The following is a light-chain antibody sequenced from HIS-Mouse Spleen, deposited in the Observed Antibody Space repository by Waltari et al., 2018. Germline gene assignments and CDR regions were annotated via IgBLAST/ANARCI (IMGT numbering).Light chain of an antibody. CDR3: CSYAGSYTYV. V-gene: IGLV2-11*01. Sequence: QSALTQPRSVSGSPGQSVTISCTGTSSAVGGYTYVSWYQQPPVKAPKLMIYDISKRPSGVPDRFSGSKSGNTASLTISGLQAEDEADYYCCSYAGSYTYVFGTGTKVTVL. J-gene: IGLJ1*01. CDR1: SSAVGGYTY. CDR2: DIS.